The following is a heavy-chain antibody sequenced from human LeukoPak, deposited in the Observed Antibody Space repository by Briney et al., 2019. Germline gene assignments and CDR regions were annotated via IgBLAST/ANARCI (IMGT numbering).Heavy chain of an antibody. V-gene: IGHV3-20*04. CDR2: IQWNGGIV. D-gene: IGHD2-8*01. CDR3: ARGPKLGYCANGLCSQYFQD. Sequence: GGSLRLSCAASGFTFDDYGMNWVRQAPGKGLEWVSGIQWNGGIVRYAESVKGRFTIYKDSARNSLYLRMTGLRAEDTALYYRARGPKLGYCANGLCSQYFQDWGQGTLVTVSS. J-gene: IGHJ1*01. CDR1: GFTFDDYG.